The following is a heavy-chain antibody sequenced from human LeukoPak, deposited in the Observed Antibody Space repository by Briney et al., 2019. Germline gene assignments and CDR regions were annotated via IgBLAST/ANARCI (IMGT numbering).Heavy chain of an antibody. V-gene: IGHV3-43D*03. J-gene: IGHJ6*03. D-gene: IGHD3-10*01. CDR3: AKGSRFGEATYYMDV. CDR1: GFTFDDYA. Sequence: GGSLRLSCAASGFTFDDYAMHWVRQAPGKCLEWVSLISWDGGSSYYADSVKGRFIISRDNSKNSLYLQMNSLRAEDTALYYCAKGSRFGEATYYMDVWGKGTTVTISS. CDR2: ISWDGGSS.